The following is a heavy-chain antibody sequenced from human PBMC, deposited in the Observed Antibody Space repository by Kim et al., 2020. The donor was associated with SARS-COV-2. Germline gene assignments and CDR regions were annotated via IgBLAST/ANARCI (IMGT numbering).Heavy chain of an antibody. D-gene: IGHD5-12*01. Sequence: SETLSLTCAVYGGSFSGYYWSWIRQPPGKGLEWIGEINHSGSTNYNPSLKSRVTISVDTSKNQFSLKLSSVTAADTAVYYCAMRVATIYYYYGMDVWGQG. CDR3: AMRVATIYYYYGMDV. CDR1: GGSFSGYY. J-gene: IGHJ6*02. CDR2: INHSGST. V-gene: IGHV4-34*01.